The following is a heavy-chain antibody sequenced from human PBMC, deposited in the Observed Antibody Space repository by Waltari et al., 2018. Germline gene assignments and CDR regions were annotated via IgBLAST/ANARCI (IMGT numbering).Heavy chain of an antibody. CDR2: IYYSGST. V-gene: IGHV4-30-4*08. J-gene: IGHJ4*02. D-gene: IGHD3-3*01. CDR3: ARVVYDFWSGYYDPPRNFDY. CDR1: GCSISSGDYY. Sequence: QVQLQESGPGLVKPSQTLSLTCTVSGCSISSGDYYCSWIRQPPGNGLEWIGYIYYSGSTYYNPSLKSRVTISVDTSKNQFSLKLSSVTAADTAVYYCARVVYDFWSGYYDPPRNFDYWGQGTLVTVSS.